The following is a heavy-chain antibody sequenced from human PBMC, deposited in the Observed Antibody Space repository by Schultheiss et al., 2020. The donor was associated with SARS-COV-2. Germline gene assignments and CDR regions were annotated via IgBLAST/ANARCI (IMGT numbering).Heavy chain of an antibody. CDR2: ISYDGNNK. Sequence: GGSLRLSCAASGFTFSSYGMHWVRQAPGKGLEWVAVISYDGNNKYYADSVKGRFTISRDNSKNTLYLQMNSLRAEDTAVYYCATHGSGSYKYYFEYWGQGTLVTVSS. V-gene: IGHV3-30*03. J-gene: IGHJ4*02. CDR1: GFTFSSYG. CDR3: ATHGSGSYKYYFEY. D-gene: IGHD3-10*01.